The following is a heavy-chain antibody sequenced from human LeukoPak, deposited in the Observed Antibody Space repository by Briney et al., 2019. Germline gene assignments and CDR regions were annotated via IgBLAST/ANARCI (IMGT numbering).Heavy chain of an antibody. V-gene: IGHV3-23*01. Sequence: GGSLRLSCAASGFTFSYYAMGWGRQAPGKGLDLVSGISGSGGSTYYADSVKGRFTISRDNSKNTLYLQMNSLRADDTAVYYCAKGGGAIADAFDYWGQGTLVTVSS. CDR3: AKGGGAIADAFDY. CDR1: GFTFSYYA. J-gene: IGHJ4*02. CDR2: ISGSGGST. D-gene: IGHD6-13*01.